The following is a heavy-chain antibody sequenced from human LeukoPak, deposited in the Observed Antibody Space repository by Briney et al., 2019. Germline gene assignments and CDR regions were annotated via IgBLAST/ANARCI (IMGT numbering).Heavy chain of an antibody. Sequence: GGSLRLSCAVSGFSFDDYAMHWVRQAPGKGLEWVSLISGDGATTYYADSVKGRFTISRDNSKNSLYLQMNSLRTEDTALYYCAKTPPSYGRWGQGTLVTVSS. J-gene: IGHJ4*02. V-gene: IGHV3-43*02. CDR1: GFSFDDYA. D-gene: IGHD1-14*01. CDR3: AKTPPSYGR. CDR2: ISGDGATT.